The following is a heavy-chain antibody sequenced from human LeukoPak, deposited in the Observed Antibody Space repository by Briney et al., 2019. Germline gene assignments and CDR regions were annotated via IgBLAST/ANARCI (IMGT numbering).Heavy chain of an antibody. Sequence: GGSLRLSCAASGFRFSNSWMYWVRQGPGKGPVWVSRMKTDGTRIEYADSVKGRFTISRDNTKNTLFLQMSSLRVEDTAVYYCARGADHGGSYYPDWGQGTRVTVSS. CDR3: ARGADHGGSYYPD. CDR2: MKTDGTRI. V-gene: IGHV3-74*01. J-gene: IGHJ4*02. CDR1: GFRFSNSW. D-gene: IGHD3-10*01.